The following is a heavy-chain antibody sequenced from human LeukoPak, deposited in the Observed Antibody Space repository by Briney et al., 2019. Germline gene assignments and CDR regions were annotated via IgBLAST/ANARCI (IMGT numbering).Heavy chain of an antibody. CDR3: AKRGEASSWKYIDS. CDR2: IWLGGSDK. J-gene: IGHJ4*02. CDR1: GFTFSSYA. D-gene: IGHD3-10*01. V-gene: IGHV3-30*02. Sequence: GGSLRLSCAASGFTFSSYAMHWVRQAPGKGLEWVAIIWLGGSDKYYADSVKGRFTISRDNPKNTLYLQMNSLRPEDTAVYYCAKRGEASSWKYIDSWGQGTLVTVSS.